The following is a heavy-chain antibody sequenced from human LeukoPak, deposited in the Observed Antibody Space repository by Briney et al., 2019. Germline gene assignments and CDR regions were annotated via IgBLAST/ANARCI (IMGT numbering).Heavy chain of an antibody. V-gene: IGHV3-74*01. D-gene: IGHD2-15*01. CDR2: ISSDGTST. CDR1: GFTLRSYG. CDR3: ASPGWSDALDM. J-gene: IGHJ3*02. Sequence: PGGSLRLSCAASGFTLRSYGMHWVRQAPGKGLVWVSRISSDGTSTTYADSVKGRFTIPRDNAKNTLYLQLDSLRAEDTAIYYCASPGWSDALDMWGQGTRVTVSS.